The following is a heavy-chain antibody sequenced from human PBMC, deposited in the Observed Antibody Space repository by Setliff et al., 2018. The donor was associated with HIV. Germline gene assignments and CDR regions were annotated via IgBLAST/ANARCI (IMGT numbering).Heavy chain of an antibody. J-gene: IGHJ3*02. CDR2: TT. CDR1: GGSLSSYY. V-gene: IGHV4-4*07. Sequence: SETRSPTCTVSGGSLSSYYWSWIRPPAERGLEWITHTTNYNTPLKSRVTMSVDTSKNQLSLNLPSVTAADTAMYYCARASYDKSAFYYDAFDIWGQGTMVTVSS. D-gene: IGHD3-22*01. CDR3: ARASYDKSAFYYDAFDI.